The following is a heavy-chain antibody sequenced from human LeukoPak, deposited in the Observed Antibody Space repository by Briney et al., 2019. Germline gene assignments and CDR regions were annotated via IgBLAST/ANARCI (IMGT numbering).Heavy chain of an antibody. CDR2: ISAYNGNT. CDR3: ARGAECGGGSCYYYYYMDV. D-gene: IGHD2-15*01. Sequence: ASVKVSCKASGYTFTSYGISWVRQAPGQGLEWMGWISAYNGNTNYAQKLQGRVTMTTDTSTSTAYMELRSLRSDDTAVYYCARGAECGGGSCYYYYYMDVWGKGTPATFSS. V-gene: IGHV1-18*01. CDR1: GYTFTSYG. J-gene: IGHJ6*03.